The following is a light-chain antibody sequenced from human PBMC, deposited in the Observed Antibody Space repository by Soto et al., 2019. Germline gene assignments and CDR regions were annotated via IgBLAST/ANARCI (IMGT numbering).Light chain of an antibody. CDR3: LSFTTTSTHV. CDR1: SSDIGAYDY. Sequence: QSALTQPASLSGSPGQSITISCTGTSSDIGAYDYVSWFQQHPGKAPKLMSSEVNNRPSGVSNRFSGSKSGNTAYLTISGLQVEDEAEYFCLSFTTTSTHVFGTGTKVTVL. V-gene: IGLV2-14*01. CDR2: EVN. J-gene: IGLJ1*01.